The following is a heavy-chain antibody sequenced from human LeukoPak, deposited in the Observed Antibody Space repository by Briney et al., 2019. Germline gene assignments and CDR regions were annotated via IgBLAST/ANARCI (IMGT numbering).Heavy chain of an antibody. CDR3: AELGITMIGGV. V-gene: IGHV3-48*04. CDR2: ISSSGSTI. J-gene: IGHJ6*04. D-gene: IGHD3-10*02. CDR1: GFTFISYS. Sequence: GGSLRLSCAASGFTFISYSMNWVRQAPGKGLEWVSYISSSGSTIYYADSAKGRFTISRDNAKNSLYPQMNSLRAEDTAVYYCAELGITMIGGVWGKGTTVTISS.